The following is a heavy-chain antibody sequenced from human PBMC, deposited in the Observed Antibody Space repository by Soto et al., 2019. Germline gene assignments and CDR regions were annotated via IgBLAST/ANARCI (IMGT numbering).Heavy chain of an antibody. D-gene: IGHD5-18*01. CDR1: GFTFSSYG. Sequence: QVQLVESGGRVVQPGRSLRLSCAASGFTFSSYGMHWVRQAPGKGLEWVAVIWYDGSNKYYADSVKGRFNISRDNSKNTLYLQMNSLRAEDTAVYYCARERDTDEDYWGQGTLVTVSS. J-gene: IGHJ4*02. V-gene: IGHV3-33*01. CDR2: IWYDGSNK. CDR3: ARERDTDEDY.